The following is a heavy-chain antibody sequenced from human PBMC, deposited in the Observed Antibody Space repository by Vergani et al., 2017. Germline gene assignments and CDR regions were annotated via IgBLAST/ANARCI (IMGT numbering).Heavy chain of an antibody. CDR1: GGSISSSSYY. Sequence: QLQLQESGPGLVKPSETLSLTCTVSGGSISSSSYYWGWIRQPPGKGLEWIGSIYYSGSTYYNPSLKSRVTISVDTSKNQFSLKLSSVTAADTAVYYCARVGRRWRYFEPDYYYYYMDVWGKGTTVTVSS. D-gene: IGHD3-9*01. CDR3: ARVGRRWRYFEPDYYYYYMDV. CDR2: IYYSGST. V-gene: IGHV4-39*07. J-gene: IGHJ6*03.